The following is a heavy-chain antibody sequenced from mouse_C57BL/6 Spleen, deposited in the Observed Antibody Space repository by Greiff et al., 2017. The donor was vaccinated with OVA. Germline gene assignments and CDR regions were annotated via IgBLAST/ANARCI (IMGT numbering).Heavy chain of an antibody. CDR1: GYTFTSYW. Sequence: QVQLQQPGAELVKPGASVKLSCKASGYTFTSYWMHWVKQRPGQGLEWIGMIHPNSGSTNYNEKFKSKATLTVDKSSSTAYMQLSSLTSEDSAVYYCARCDHYYVSTYAMDYWGQGTSVTVSS. V-gene: IGHV1-64*01. D-gene: IGHD1-1*01. CDR3: ARCDHYYVSTYAMDY. CDR2: IHPNSGST. J-gene: IGHJ4*01.